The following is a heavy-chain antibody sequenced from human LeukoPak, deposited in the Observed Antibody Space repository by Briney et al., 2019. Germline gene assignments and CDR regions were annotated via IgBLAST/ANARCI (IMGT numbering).Heavy chain of an antibody. Sequence: GGSLRLSCAASGFTFSSYAMSRVRQAPGKGLEWVSAISGSGGSTYYADSVKGRFTISRDNSKNTLCLQMNSLRAEDTAVYYCAKAPRANIAAAGTNWFDPWGQGTLVTVSS. CDR2: ISGSGGST. V-gene: IGHV3-23*01. J-gene: IGHJ5*02. CDR1: GFTFSSYA. D-gene: IGHD6-13*01. CDR3: AKAPRANIAAAGTNWFDP.